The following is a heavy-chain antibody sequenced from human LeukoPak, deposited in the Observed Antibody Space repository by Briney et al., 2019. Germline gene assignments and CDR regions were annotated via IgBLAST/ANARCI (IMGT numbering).Heavy chain of an antibody. J-gene: IGHJ5*02. CDR3: DCGGGCS. Sequence: PGGSLRLSCAASGFSFISYGMHWVRQAPGKGLEWVGVISDDGRRKDYADSVKGRFTISRDNAKNLLYPQMNSLRAEDTAVYYCDCGGGCSWGQGTLVTVSS. CDR2: ISDDGRRK. CDR1: GFSFISYG. D-gene: IGHD2-21*02. V-gene: IGHV3-30*03.